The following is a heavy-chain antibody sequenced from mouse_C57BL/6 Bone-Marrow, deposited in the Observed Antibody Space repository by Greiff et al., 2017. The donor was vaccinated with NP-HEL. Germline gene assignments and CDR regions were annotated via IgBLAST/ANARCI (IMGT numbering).Heavy chain of an antibody. V-gene: IGHV1-62-2*01. CDR1: GYTFTEYT. CDR2: FYPGSGSI. J-gene: IGHJ1*03. Sequence: ESGAELVKPGASVKLSCKASGYTFTEYTIPWVKQRSGQGLEWIGWFYPGSGSIKYTEKFKDKATLTADKSSSTVYMDLSRLTSEDSAVYFCARHGDYFGSSYGYFDVWGTGTTVTVSS. CDR3: ARHGDYFGSSYGYFDV. D-gene: IGHD1-1*01.